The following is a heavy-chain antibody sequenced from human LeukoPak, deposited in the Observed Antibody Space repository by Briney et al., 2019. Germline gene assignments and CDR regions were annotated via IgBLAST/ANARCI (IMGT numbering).Heavy chain of an antibody. CDR3: AREGGFYRPLDY. D-gene: IGHD6-25*01. Sequence: ETSETLCLTCGVSGGSVSSTNWWTWIRQPPGKGLEWIGEVHLDGRTNFNPSLKSRLTMSVDLSENHVSLKLTSVTAADTAVYYCAREGGFYRPLDYSGQGTLVTVSS. CDR2: VHLDGRT. J-gene: IGHJ4*02. CDR1: GGSVSSTNW. V-gene: IGHV4-4*02.